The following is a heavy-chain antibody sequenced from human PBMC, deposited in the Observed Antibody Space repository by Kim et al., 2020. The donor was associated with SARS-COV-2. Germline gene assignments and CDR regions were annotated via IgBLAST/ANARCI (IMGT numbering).Heavy chain of an antibody. D-gene: IGHD5-18*01. CDR2: INHSGST. CDR1: GGSFSGYY. CDR3: ARGKLQLWFAYYYYYGMDV. V-gene: IGHV4-34*01. Sequence: SETLSLTCAVYGGSFSGYYWSWIRQPPGKGLEWIGEINHSGSTNYNPSLKSRVTISVDTSKNQFSLKLSSVTAADTAVYYCARGKLQLWFAYYYYYGMDVWGQGTTVTVSS. J-gene: IGHJ6*02.